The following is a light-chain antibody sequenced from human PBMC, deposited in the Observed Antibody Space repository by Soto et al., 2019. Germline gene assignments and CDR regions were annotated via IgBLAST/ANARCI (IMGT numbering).Light chain of an antibody. CDR2: GDN. Sequence: QSVLTQPPSVSGAPGQRVSISCTGSTSNIGAPYDVHWYQHLPGTAPKLLIYGDNNRPSGVPDRFSGSKSGTSASLAITRLQAEDGADYYCQSYDISLHNYVFGTGTKVTVL. CDR3: QSYDISLHNYV. J-gene: IGLJ1*01. CDR1: TSNIGAPYD. V-gene: IGLV1-40*01.